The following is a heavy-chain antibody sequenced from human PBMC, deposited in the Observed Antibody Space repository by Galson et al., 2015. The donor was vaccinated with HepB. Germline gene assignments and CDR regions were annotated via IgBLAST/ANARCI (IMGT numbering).Heavy chain of an antibody. V-gene: IGHV1-2*02. CDR2: INPNSGDT. Sequence: SVKVSCKASGYSFTDYYMHWVRQAPGQGLEWMGWINPNSGDTYYAQMFQGRVTTTRDKSISTAYMELTSLRSDDTAVYYCARGRLTVFAVVTDVRDYYYRMDVWGQGTLVIVSS. CDR3: ARGRLTVFAVVTDVRDYYYRMDV. D-gene: IGHD3-3*01. CDR1: GYSFTDYY. J-gene: IGHJ6*02.